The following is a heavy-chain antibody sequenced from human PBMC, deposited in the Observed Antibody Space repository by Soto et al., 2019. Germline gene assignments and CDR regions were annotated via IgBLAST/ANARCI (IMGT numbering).Heavy chain of an antibody. J-gene: IGHJ4*02. CDR1: GFTFRSYS. CDR3: AISSGWYYFDY. D-gene: IGHD6-19*01. V-gene: IGHV3-21*01. CDR2: ISSSSSYI. Sequence: EVQLVESGGGLVKPGGSLRLSCAASGFTFRSYSMNWVRQAPGKGLEWVSSISSSSSYIYYADSVKGRFTISRDNAKNSLYLQMNSLRAEDTAVYYCAISSGWYYFDYWGQGTLVTVSS.